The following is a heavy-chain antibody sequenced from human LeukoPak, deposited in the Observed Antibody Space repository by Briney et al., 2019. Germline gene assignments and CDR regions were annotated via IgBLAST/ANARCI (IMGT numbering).Heavy chain of an antibody. V-gene: IGHV3-7*01. CDR3: ARASRDGYNLDY. CDR1: GFTFSRYW. Sequence: GGSLRLSCAASGFTFSRYWMSWVRQAPGKGLEWVAYIKQDGSEKYCVDSVKGRFTISRDNAQDSLYLQMNSLRAEDTAVYYCARASRDGYNLDYWGQGTLVTVSS. J-gene: IGHJ4*02. CDR2: IKQDGSEK. D-gene: IGHD5-24*01.